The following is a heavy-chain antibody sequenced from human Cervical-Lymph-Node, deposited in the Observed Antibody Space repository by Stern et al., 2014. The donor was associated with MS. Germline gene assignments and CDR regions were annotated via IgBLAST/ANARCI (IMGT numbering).Heavy chain of an antibody. CDR1: GYTLTDFS. CDR3: AWAPPSFGSSSFDY. Sequence: QVQLVQSGAEVKKPGASVKVSCKVSGYTLTDFSIHWVRQAPGKGLEWMGGFDPEDGETIYPQKFQGRVTMTEDTSTDTAYLYLSSLRSEDTAVYYCAWAPPSFGSSSFDYWGQGTRVTISS. J-gene: IGHJ4*02. CDR2: FDPEDGET. D-gene: IGHD1-26*01. V-gene: IGHV1-24*01.